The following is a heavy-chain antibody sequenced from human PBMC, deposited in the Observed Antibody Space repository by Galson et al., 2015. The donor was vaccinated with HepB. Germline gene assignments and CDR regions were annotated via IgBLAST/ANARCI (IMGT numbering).Heavy chain of an antibody. Sequence: SLRLSCAASGFTFSSYAMHWVRQAPGKGLEWVAVISYDGSNKYYADSVKGRFTISRDNSKNTLYLQMNSLRAEDTAVYYCAREGRRAFDIWGQGTMVTVSS. CDR1: GFTFSSYA. CDR2: ISYDGSNK. CDR3: AREGRRAFDI. J-gene: IGHJ3*02. V-gene: IGHV3-30*04.